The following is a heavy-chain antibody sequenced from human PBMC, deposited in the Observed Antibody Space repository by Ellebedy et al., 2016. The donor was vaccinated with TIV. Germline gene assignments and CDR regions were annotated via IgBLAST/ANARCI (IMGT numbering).Heavy chain of an antibody. V-gene: IGHV3-30*18. CDR1: GFIFSNFV. D-gene: IGHD1-1*01. CDR2: ISSRGSRQ. CDR3: AKEYKVSTGRPIDY. J-gene: IGHJ4*02. Sequence: GGSLRLSXEASGFIFSNFVMHWVRQVSGKGPEWVAVISSRGSRQYYADSVKGRFTISRDNSKNTIYLQMNSLRADDTAVYYCAKEYKVSTGRPIDYWGQGTLVTVSS.